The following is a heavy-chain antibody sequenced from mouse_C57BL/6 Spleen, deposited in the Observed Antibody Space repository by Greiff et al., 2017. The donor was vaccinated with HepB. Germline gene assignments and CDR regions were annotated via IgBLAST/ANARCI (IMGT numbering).Heavy chain of an antibody. CDR3: ARRGYYYYGSRAYAMDY. J-gene: IGHJ4*01. CDR1: GYTFTSYW. V-gene: IGHV1-69*01. D-gene: IGHD1-1*01. Sequence: QVQLQQPGAELVMPGASVKLSCKASGYTFTSYWMHWVKQRPGQGLEWIGEIDPSDSYTNYNQKFKGKSTLTVDKSSSTAYMQLSSLTSEDSAVYYCARRGYYYYGSRAYAMDYWGQGTSVTVSS. CDR2: IDPSDSYT.